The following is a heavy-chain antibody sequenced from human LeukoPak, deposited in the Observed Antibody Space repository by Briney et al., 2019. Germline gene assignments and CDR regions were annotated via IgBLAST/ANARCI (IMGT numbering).Heavy chain of an antibody. CDR3: ARRAGAYSHPYDY. CDR2: IDYNEIT. V-gene: IGHV4-39*07. D-gene: IGHD4/OR15-4a*01. J-gene: IGHJ4*02. CDR1: GGSISSSNYY. Sequence: PSETLSLTCTVSGGSISSSNYYWGWIRQPPGKGLEWIGNIDYNEITYYNPSLKSRVTISVDTSKTQLSLKLNSVTAADTAVYYCARRAGAYSHPYDYWGQGTLVTVSS.